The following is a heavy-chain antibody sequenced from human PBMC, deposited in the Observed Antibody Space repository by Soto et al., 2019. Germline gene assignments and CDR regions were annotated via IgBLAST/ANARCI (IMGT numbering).Heavy chain of an antibody. Sequence: XVCLRLSCAACGFSFSSYCMHWVRQAPGKGLVWVSRINSDGSSTSYADSVKGRFTISRDNAKNTLYLQMNSLRAEDTAVYYCAREPYYYDSSGYYYWGQRTLVTVSS. D-gene: IGHD3-22*01. CDR1: GFSFSSYC. V-gene: IGHV3-74*01. CDR2: INSDGSST. CDR3: AREPYYYDSSGYYY. J-gene: IGHJ4*02.